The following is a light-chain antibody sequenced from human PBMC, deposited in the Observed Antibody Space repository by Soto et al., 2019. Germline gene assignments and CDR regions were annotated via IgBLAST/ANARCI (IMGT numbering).Light chain of an antibody. J-gene: IGKJ2*01. CDR2: GVF. CDR3: QQYHSWPHT. CDR1: QSVTTN. V-gene: IGKV3-15*01. Sequence: ETALTQSPATLSVSPGERATFSCKASQSVTTNLAWYQQKPGQVPRLLIYGVFTRATGIPARFSGSGSGTEFTLSISSLQSEDFAIYHCQQYHSWPHTFGQGTKLEIK.